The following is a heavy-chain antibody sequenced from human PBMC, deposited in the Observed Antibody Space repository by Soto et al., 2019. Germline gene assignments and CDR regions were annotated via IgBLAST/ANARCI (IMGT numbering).Heavy chain of an antibody. Sequence: VASVKVSCKAPGGTFSSYAISWVRPAPLQGLEWMGGIIPIFGTANYAPKFQGRVTITADEATSTAHIELSRLRSDATAVYYCARVNVVVVSARQKYYFDYWG. CDR3: ARVNVVVVSARQKYYFDY. J-gene: IGHJ4*01. D-gene: IGHD2-15*01. CDR1: GGTFSSYA. V-gene: IGHV1-69*13. CDR2: IIPIFGTA.